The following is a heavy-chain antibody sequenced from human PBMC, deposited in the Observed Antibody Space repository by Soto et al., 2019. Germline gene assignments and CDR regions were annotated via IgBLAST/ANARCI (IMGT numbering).Heavy chain of an antibody. D-gene: IGHD3-3*01. Sequence: VGSLRLSCAASGFTFSSYWMHWVRQAPGKGLVWVSRINSDGSSTSYADSVKGRFTISRDNAKNTLYLQMNSLRAEDTAVYYCARDLQRLGYDLWSGPYYYYYGMDVWGQGTTVTVSS. V-gene: IGHV3-74*01. CDR3: ARDLQRLGYDLWSGPYYYYYGMDV. CDR2: INSDGSST. CDR1: GFTFSSYW. J-gene: IGHJ6*02.